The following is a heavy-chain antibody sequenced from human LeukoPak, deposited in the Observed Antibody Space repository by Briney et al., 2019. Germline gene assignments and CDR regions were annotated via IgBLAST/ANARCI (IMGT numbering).Heavy chain of an antibody. CDR2: INPSGGST. D-gene: IGHD1-26*01. V-gene: IGHV1-46*01. Sequence: ASVKVSCKASGYTFTSYYMHWVRQAPGQGLEWMGIINPSGGSTSFAQKFQGRVTMTRDTSTSTVYMELSSLRSEDTAVYYCAREGNGADFDYWGQGTLVTVSS. CDR1: GYTFTSYY. CDR3: AREGNGADFDY. J-gene: IGHJ4*02.